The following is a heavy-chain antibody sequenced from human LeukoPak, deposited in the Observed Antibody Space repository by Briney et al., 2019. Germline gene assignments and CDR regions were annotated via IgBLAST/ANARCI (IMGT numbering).Heavy chain of an antibody. CDR1: GCPITSDNW. CDR3: ARLSPECSGGSCYPDAFDI. V-gene: IGHV4-28*01. J-gene: IGHJ3*02. D-gene: IGHD2-15*01. Sequence: SDTLSLTCAVSGCPITSDNWWGWVRQPPVKGLEWIGYIFYSGDTYYNPSLKSRVSMSVDRSKNQFSLKLNSVTAVDTAVYYCARLSPECSGGSCYPDAFDIWGQGTMVTVSS. CDR2: IFYSGDT.